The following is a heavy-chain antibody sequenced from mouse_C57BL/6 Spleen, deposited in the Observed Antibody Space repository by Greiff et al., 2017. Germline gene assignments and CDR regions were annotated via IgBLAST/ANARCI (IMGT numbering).Heavy chain of an antibody. J-gene: IGHJ2*01. V-gene: IGHV1-76*01. Sequence: VKLQESGAELVRPGASVKLSCKASGYTFTDYYINWVKQRPGQGLEWIARIYPGSGNTYYNEKFKGKATLTAEKSSSTAYMQLSSLTSEDSAVYFCARWGYFDYWGQGTTLTVSS. CDR3: ARWGYFDY. CDR1: GYTFTDYY. CDR2: IYPGSGNT.